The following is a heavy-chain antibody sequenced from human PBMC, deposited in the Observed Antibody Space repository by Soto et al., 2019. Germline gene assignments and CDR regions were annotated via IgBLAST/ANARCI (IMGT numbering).Heavy chain of an antibody. Sequence: SETLFLTCTVSGGSISTYYWSWIRQPPGKGLEWIGLRYYSGSTNYNPSLKSRVTISVDTSKNQFSLKLSSVTAADTAVYYCAREFDSWGQGILVTVSS. J-gene: IGHJ4*02. CDR3: AREFDS. CDR2: RYYSGST. CDR1: GGSISTYY. V-gene: IGHV4-59*01.